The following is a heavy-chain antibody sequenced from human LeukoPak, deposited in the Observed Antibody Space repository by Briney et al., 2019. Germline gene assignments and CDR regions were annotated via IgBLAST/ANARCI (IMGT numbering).Heavy chain of an antibody. V-gene: IGHV4-59*01. CDR3: AREVEMATYDY. CDR1: GGSISSYY. D-gene: IGHD5-24*01. J-gene: IGHJ4*02. Sequence: SETLSLTCTVSGGSISSYYWSWIRQPPGEGLEWIGYIYYSGSTNYNPSLKSRVTISVDTSKNQFSLKLSSVTAADTAVYYCAREVEMATYDYWGQGTLVTVSS. CDR2: IYYSGST.